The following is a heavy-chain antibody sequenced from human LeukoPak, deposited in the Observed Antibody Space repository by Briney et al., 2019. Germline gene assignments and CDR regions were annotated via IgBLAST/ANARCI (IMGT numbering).Heavy chain of an antibody. Sequence: SETLSLTCTVSGGSISSYYWSWSRQPPGKGLEWIGYIYYSGSTNYNPSLKSRVTISVDTSKNQFSLKLSSVTAADTAVYYCARATPYSYGYNYWGQGTLVTVSS. CDR3: ARATPYSYGYNY. J-gene: IGHJ4*02. D-gene: IGHD5-18*01. V-gene: IGHV4-59*01. CDR1: GGSISSYY. CDR2: IYYSGST.